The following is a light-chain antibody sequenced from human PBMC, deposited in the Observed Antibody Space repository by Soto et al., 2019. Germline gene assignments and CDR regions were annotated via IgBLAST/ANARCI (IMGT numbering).Light chain of an antibody. V-gene: IGKV3-15*01. CDR2: DAS. CDR1: QSVKNH. CDR3: QQSYTVPHT. Sequence: EVVMTQSPATLSLSPGERATLSCRASQSVKNHLAWYQQKPGQAPRLLISDASTRATGVPARFTGSGSGTDFALTISSLQPEDLATFYCQQSYTVPHTFGQGTKVEI. J-gene: IGKJ2*01.